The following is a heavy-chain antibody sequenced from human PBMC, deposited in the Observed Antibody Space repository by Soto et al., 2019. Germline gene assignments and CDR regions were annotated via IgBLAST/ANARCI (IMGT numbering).Heavy chain of an antibody. CDR1: GGTFSSYA. CDR2: IIPIFGTA. J-gene: IGHJ4*02. D-gene: IGHD3-3*01. V-gene: IGHV1-69*13. Sequence: SVKVSCKASGGTFSSYAISWVRQAPGQGLEWMGGIIPIFGTANYAQKFQGRVTITADESTSTAYMELSSLRSEDTAVYYCARNPTTSVLDLWTGGFDYWGQGTLVPSSS. CDR3: ARNPTTSVLDLWTGGFDY.